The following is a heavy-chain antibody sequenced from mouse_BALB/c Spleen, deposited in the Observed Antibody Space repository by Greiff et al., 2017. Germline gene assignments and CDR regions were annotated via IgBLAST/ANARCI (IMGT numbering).Heavy chain of an antibody. Sequence: EVKLMESGGGLVKPGGSLKLSCAASGFTFSSYAMSWVRQTPEKRLEWVASISSGGSTYYPDSVKGRFTISRDNARNILYLQMSSLRSEDTAMYYCARDYEDAMDYWGQGTSVTVSS. CDR2: ISSGGST. J-gene: IGHJ4*01. CDR1: GFTFSSYA. V-gene: IGHV5-6-5*01. CDR3: ARDYEDAMDY. D-gene: IGHD2-4*01.